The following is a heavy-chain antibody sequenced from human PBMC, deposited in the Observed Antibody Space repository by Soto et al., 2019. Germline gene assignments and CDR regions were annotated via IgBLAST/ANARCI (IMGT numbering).Heavy chain of an antibody. CDR1: GGTFSSYA. V-gene: IGHV1-69*01. Sequence: QVQLVQSGAEVKKPGSSVKVSCKASGGTFSSYAISSVRQAPGQGLERMGGIIPIFGTANHAQKFQGRVTITEDDTTSTAWMDLSSLRSEDTAVYYCARASVVVVPAGGGDGMDVSGQGTTVTVSS. J-gene: IGHJ6*01. CDR2: IIPIFGTA. D-gene: IGHD2-2*01. CDR3: ARASVVVVPAGGGDGMDV.